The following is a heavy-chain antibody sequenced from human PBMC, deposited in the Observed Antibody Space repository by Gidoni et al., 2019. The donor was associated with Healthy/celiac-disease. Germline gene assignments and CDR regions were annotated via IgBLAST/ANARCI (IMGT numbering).Heavy chain of an antibody. V-gene: IGHV3-48*02. CDR3: AGSVTIFGVVNGDWFDP. D-gene: IGHD3-3*01. CDR1: GFTFSSYS. Sequence: EVQLVESGGGLVQPGGSLRLSCAASGFTFSSYSMNWVRQAPGKGLEWVSYISSSSSTINYADSVKGRFTISRDKAKNSLYLQMNSLRDEDTAVYYCAGSVTIFGVVNGDWFDPWGQGTLVTVSS. CDR2: ISSSSSTI. J-gene: IGHJ5*02.